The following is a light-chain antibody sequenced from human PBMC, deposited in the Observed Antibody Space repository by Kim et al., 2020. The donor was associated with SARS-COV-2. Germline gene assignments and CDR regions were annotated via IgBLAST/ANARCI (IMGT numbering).Light chain of an antibody. V-gene: IGLV2-23*01. CDR2: EAS. J-gene: IGLJ1*01. CDR3: WSYARSGTYV. Sequence: GQSVTISCTGTSSDIGSYNSVSWYQQHPGRAPKLILYEASKRPSGVSDRFSGSKSGNTASLSISGLQPEDEADYYCWSYARSGTYVSGNGTKVNVL. CDR1: SSDIGSYNS.